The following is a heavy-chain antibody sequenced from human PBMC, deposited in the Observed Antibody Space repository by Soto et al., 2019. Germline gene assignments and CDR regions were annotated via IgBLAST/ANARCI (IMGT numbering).Heavy chain of an antibody. CDR1: GFTFSTYG. Sequence: QPVGSLRLSCVASGFTFSTYGIHWVRQAPGKGLEWVGVISSDGETKYYADSVKGRFTISRDNSKNTMYLQMASLRPEDTAVYYCAKEVEVAGDLDYWGHGTLVTVSS. V-gene: IGHV3-30*18. CDR3: AKEVEVAGDLDY. CDR2: ISSDGETK. J-gene: IGHJ4*01. D-gene: IGHD6-19*01.